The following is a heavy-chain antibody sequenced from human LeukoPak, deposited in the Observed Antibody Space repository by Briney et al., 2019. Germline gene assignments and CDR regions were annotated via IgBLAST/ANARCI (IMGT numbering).Heavy chain of an antibody. D-gene: IGHD3-22*01. Sequence: PGGSLRLSCAASGFTFSSYTMSWVRQAPGKGLEWVSGIYHSGAYTYYADSVKGRFTISRDNSKNTLYLQMNSLRAEDTAVYYCAKGQSGYPDWGQGTLVTVSS. CDR3: AKGQSGYPD. V-gene: IGHV3-23*01. CDR2: IYHSGAYT. CDR1: GFTFSSYT. J-gene: IGHJ4*02.